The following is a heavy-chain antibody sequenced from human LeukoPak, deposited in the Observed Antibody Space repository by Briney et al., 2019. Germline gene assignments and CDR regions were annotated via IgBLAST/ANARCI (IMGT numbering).Heavy chain of an antibody. J-gene: IGHJ6*03. D-gene: IGHD3-16*01. V-gene: IGHV3-74*01. CDR2: IGKDGTGI. CDR1: GFTFSDYW. CDR3: GHDICFHIDI. Sequence: GGSLRLSCEASGFTFSDYWMHWVRQAPGQGPEWVSVIGKDGTGIDYADSVKGRVTVSRDNTKNMVYLQMNSLRVEDTAVYYCGHDICFHIDIGGEGTTVTASS.